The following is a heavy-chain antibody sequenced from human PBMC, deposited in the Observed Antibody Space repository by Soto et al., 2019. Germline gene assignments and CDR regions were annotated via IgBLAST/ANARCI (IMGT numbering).Heavy chain of an antibody. D-gene: IGHD2-15*01. V-gene: IGHV3-7*01. J-gene: IGHJ4*02. CDR3: VQESRSGGSW. Sequence: EVQLVESGGGLVQPGGSLRLSCVGSGYTFSDSWMTWVRQVPGKGLEWVANIDRDGTVTNYVDSMGGRFAISRDNPRSSVYLHMTNLRTEDTAIYHCVQESRSGGSWWGQGTLVTVSS. CDR1: GYTFSDSW. CDR2: IDRDGTVT.